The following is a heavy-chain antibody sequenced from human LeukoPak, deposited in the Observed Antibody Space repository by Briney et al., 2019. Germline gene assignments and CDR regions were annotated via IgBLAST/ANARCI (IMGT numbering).Heavy chain of an antibody. D-gene: IGHD3-16*02. CDR3: ARVHPDYVWGSYRPPSAWFDY. CDR2: IKQDGSEK. J-gene: IGHJ4*02. Sequence: PGGSLRLSCAASGFTFSSYWMSWARQAPGKGLEWVANIKQDGSEKYYVDSVKGRFTISRDNAKNSLYLQMNSLRAEDTAVYYCARVHPDYVWGSYRPPSAWFDYWGQGTLVTVSS. V-gene: IGHV3-7*01. CDR1: GFTFSSYW.